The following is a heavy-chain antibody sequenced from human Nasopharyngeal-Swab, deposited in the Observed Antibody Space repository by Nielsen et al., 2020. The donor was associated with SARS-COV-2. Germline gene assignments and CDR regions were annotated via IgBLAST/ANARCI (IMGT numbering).Heavy chain of an antibody. J-gene: IGHJ6*02. CDR1: GYTLTELS. V-gene: IGHV1-24*01. Sequence: ASVKVSCKVSGYTLTELSMHWVRQAPGKGLEGWGGFNPENSETIYAQKFQGRVTMTEDTSTDTAYMELSSLRSEDTAVYYCATSSTMVPYYYYGMDVWGQGTTVTVSS. D-gene: IGHD3-10*01. CDR2: FNPENSET. CDR3: ATSSTMVPYYYYGMDV.